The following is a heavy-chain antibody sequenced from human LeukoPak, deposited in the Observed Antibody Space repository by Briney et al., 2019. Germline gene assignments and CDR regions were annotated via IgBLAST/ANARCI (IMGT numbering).Heavy chain of an antibody. J-gene: IGHJ4*02. CDR2: IYYSGST. V-gene: IGHV4-4*02. CDR3: ARVSDGDYDY. CDR1: GDSISSSNW. D-gene: IGHD4-17*01. Sequence: ASETLSLTCAVSGDSISSSNWWSWVRQSPGKGLEWIGYIYYSGSTNYNPSLKSRVTISVDTSKNQFSLKLSSVTAADTAVYYCARVSDGDYDYWGQGTLVTVSS.